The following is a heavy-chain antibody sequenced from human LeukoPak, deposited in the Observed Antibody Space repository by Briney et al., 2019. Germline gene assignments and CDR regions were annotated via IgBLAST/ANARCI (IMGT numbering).Heavy chain of an antibody. CDR3: ARVADFGVVINWFDP. V-gene: IGHV1-2*02. Sequence: ASVKVSCKASGYTFTGYYMHWVRQAPGQGLEWMGWINPNSGGTNYAQKFQGRVTMTRDTSISTAYMELSRLRSDDTAVYYCARVADFGVVINWFDPWGQGTLVTVPS. D-gene: IGHD3-3*01. J-gene: IGHJ5*02. CDR1: GYTFTGYY. CDR2: INPNSGGT.